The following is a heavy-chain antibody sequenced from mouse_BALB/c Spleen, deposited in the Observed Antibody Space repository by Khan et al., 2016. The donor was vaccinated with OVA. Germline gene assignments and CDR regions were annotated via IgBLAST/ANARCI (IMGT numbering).Heavy chain of an antibody. CDR1: GYTFTSYY. Sequence: QVQLKESGPELVKPGASVRISCKASGYTFTSYYIHWVKQRPGQGLEWIGWIYPGNVNTKYNEKFKGKATLTADKSSRTAYMQLRSLTSEDSAVYFCARSSRYATGAMDYWGQGTSVTVSS. CDR3: ARSSRYATGAMDY. J-gene: IGHJ4*01. D-gene: IGHD1-1*01. CDR2: IYPGNVNT. V-gene: IGHV1S56*01.